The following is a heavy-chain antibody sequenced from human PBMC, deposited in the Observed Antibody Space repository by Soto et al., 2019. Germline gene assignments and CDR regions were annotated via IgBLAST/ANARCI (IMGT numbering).Heavy chain of an antibody. CDR3: ASRRYDGSGTPFDY. Sequence: EVQLVESGGGLVQPGGSLRLSCAASGFTFSSYWMHWVRQAPGKGLVWVSRINSDGSTTTYADSVKGRFTISRDNAKNTLFLQMNSLRAEDTAVYYCASRRYDGSGTPFDYWGQGTLVTVSS. V-gene: IGHV3-74*01. CDR1: GFTFSSYW. CDR2: INSDGSTT. D-gene: IGHD3-22*01. J-gene: IGHJ4*02.